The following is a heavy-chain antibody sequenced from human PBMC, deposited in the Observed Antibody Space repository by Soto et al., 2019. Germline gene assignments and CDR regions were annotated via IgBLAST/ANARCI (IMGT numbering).Heavy chain of an antibody. CDR2: ISAYDGNT. D-gene: IGHD3-10*01. CDR1: GYTYTSYG. J-gene: IGHJ4*02. Sequence: ASVKVSCQASGYTYTSYGISWVRQAPGQGLEWMGWISAYDGNTNYAQKLQGRVTMTEDTSTDTAYMELSSLRSEDTAVYYCATNSQVRGVQGIRKTADYWGQGTLVTV. V-gene: IGHV1-18*01. CDR3: ATNSQVRGVQGIRKTADY.